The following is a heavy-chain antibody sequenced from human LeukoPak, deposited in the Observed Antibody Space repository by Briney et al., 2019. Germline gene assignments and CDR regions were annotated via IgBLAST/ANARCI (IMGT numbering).Heavy chain of an antibody. Sequence: ASVKVSCKASGYTFTSYYMHWVRQAPGQGLEWMGIINPSGGSTSYAQKSQGRVTMTRDTSTSTVYMELSSLRSEDTAVYYCAISAEPSSSWLGFDYWGQGTLVTVSS. D-gene: IGHD6-13*01. CDR2: INPSGGST. J-gene: IGHJ4*02. CDR3: AISAEPSSSWLGFDY. V-gene: IGHV1-46*01. CDR1: GYTFTSYY.